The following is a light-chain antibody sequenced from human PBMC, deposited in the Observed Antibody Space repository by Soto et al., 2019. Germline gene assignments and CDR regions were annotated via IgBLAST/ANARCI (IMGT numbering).Light chain of an antibody. V-gene: IGKV3-15*01. CDR1: RTVSNR. J-gene: IGKJ4*01. CDR2: GAS. Sequence: EILLTQSPDTLSGSPRERVTLSCRASRTVSNRLAWYQHKLGQAPSLLISGASTGATGIPPGFRGSGSGTEFTLTVDTPQSEDIAIYYCQQYYHWPVTFGGGTKVDIK. CDR3: QQYYHWPVT.